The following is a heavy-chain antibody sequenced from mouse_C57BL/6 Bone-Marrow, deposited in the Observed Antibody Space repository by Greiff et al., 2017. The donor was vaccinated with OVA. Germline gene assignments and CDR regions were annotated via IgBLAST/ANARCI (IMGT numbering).Heavy chain of an antibody. CDR3: AVPLGRGFAY. CDR2: IWTGGGT. Sequence: VQGVESGPGLVAPSQSLSITCTVSGFSLTSYAISWVRQPPGKGLEWLGVIWTGGGTNYNSALKSRLSISKDNSKSQMYLKMNSLQADDTAGYYCAVPLGRGFAYWGQGTLVTVSA. J-gene: IGHJ3*01. V-gene: IGHV2-9-1*01. CDR1: GFSLTSYA. D-gene: IGHD4-1*01.